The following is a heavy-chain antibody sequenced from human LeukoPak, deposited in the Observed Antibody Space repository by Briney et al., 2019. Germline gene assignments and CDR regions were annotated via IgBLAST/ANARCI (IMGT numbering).Heavy chain of an antibody. CDR2: ISGSGGST. J-gene: IGHJ4*02. D-gene: IGHD5-18*01. CDR1: GFTFSSYA. V-gene: IGHV3-23*01. Sequence: GGSLRLSCAASGFTFSSYAMSWVRQAPGQGLEWVSAISGSGGSTYYADSVKGRFTISRDNSKNTLYLQMGSLRAEDMAVYYCARDMELWPSGAFDYWGQGTLVTVSS. CDR3: ARDMELWPSGAFDY.